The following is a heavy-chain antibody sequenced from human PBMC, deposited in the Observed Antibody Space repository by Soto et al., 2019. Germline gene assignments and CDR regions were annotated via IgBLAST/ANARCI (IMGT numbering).Heavy chain of an antibody. CDR1: GYTFTNYA. D-gene: IGHD5-12*01. CDR3: ARVSGYYLPDY. CDR2: INAGNGNT. J-gene: IGHJ4*02. V-gene: IGHV1-3*05. Sequence: QVQLVQSGAEEKKPGASVKVSCKASGYTFTNYATHWVRQAPGQRREWMGWINAGNGNTKYSQKFQGRVTITRDTSASTAYMELSSLRSEDTAVYYCARVSGYYLPDYWGQGTLVTVFS.